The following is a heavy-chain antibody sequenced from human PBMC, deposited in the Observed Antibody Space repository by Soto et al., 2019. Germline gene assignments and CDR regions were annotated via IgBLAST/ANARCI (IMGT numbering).Heavy chain of an antibody. Sequence: SETLSLTCVVSGGSLSSYYWSWIRQPPGKGLEWIGYIYYSGSTNYNPSLKSRVTISVDTSKNQFSLKLSSVTAADTAVYYCARVWGGAFDIWGQGTMVTGSS. CDR1: GGSLSSYY. CDR2: IYYSGST. V-gene: IGHV4-59*01. D-gene: IGHD3-10*01. CDR3: ARVWGGAFDI. J-gene: IGHJ3*02.